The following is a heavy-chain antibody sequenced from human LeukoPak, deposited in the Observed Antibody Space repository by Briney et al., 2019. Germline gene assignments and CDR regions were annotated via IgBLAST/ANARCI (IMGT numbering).Heavy chain of an antibody. CDR3: ARRTVGATPRIDY. CDR1: GGSISSGGYY. V-gene: IGHV4-31*03. Sequence: SQTLSLTCTVSGGSISSGGYYWSWIRQHPGKGLEWIGYIYYSGSTYYNPSLKSRVTISVDTSKNQFSLKLSSVTAADTAVYYCARRTVGATPRIDYWGQGTLVTVSS. J-gene: IGHJ4*02. D-gene: IGHD1-26*01. CDR2: IYYSGST.